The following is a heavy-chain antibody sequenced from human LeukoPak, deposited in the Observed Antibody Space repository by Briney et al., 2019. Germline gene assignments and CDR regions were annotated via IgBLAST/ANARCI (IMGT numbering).Heavy chain of an antibody. CDR2: INHSGST. CDR3: ARGTESYSSGWYFDY. V-gene: IGHV4-34*01. J-gene: IGHJ4*02. D-gene: IGHD6-19*01. CDR1: GGSFSGYY. Sequence: SETLSLTCAVYGGSFSGYYWSWIRQPPGKGLEWIGEINHSGSTNYNPSLKSRVTMSVDTSKNQFSLKLSSVTAADTAVYYCARGTESYSSGWYFDYWGQGTLVTVSS.